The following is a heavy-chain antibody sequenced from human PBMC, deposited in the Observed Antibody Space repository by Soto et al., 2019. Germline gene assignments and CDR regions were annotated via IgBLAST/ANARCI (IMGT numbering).Heavy chain of an antibody. CDR1: GFTFSSYS. Sequence: GGSLRLSCAASGFTFSSYSMNWVRQAPGKGLEWVSYISSSSSTIYYADSVKGRFTISRDNAKNSLYLQMNSLRAEDTAVYYCARDREYCSGGSCAQSLFDYWGQGTLVTVSS. J-gene: IGHJ4*02. CDR3: ARDREYCSGGSCAQSLFDY. D-gene: IGHD2-15*01. CDR2: ISSSSSTI. V-gene: IGHV3-48*01.